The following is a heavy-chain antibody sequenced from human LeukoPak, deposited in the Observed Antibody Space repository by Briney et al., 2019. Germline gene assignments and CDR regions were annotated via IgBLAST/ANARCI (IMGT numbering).Heavy chain of an antibody. J-gene: IGHJ4*02. CDR1: GYTFTSYA. Sequence: GASVKVSCKASGYTFTSYAMHWVRQAPGQRLEWMGWINAGNGNTKYPQKFQGRVTITRDTSASTAYMELSSLRSEDTAVYYCARDRDSSGWYFYFDYWGQGTLVTVSS. CDR2: INAGNGNT. V-gene: IGHV1-3*01. D-gene: IGHD6-19*01. CDR3: ARDRDSSGWYFYFDY.